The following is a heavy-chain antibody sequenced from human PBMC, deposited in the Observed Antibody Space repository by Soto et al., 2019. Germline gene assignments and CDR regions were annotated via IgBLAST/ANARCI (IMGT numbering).Heavy chain of an antibody. V-gene: IGHV4-59*01. D-gene: IGHD6-19*01. CDR2: IYYSGST. J-gene: IGHJ4*02. CDR3: ARVVSSAVAADY. CDR1: GGSISSYY. Sequence: PSETLSLTCTVSGGSISSYYWSWIRQPPGKGLKWIGYIYYSGSTNYNPSLKSRVTISVDTSKNQFSLKLSSVTAADTAVYYCARVVSSAVAADYWGQGTLVTVSS.